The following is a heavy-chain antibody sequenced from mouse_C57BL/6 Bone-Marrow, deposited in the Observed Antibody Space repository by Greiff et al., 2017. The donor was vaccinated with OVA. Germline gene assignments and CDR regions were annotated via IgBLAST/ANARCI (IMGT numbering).Heavy chain of an antibody. J-gene: IGHJ2*01. CDR1: GYTFTSHG. Sequence: QLQQSGAELARPGASVKLSRKASGYTFTSHGISWVKQRTGQGLEWIGEIYSRSGNTYYNEKFKGKATLTADKSSSTVYMGLRSLTSEDSAVYFCARDWDFDYWGQGTTLTVSS. CDR2: IYSRSGNT. V-gene: IGHV1-81*01. CDR3: ARDWDFDY.